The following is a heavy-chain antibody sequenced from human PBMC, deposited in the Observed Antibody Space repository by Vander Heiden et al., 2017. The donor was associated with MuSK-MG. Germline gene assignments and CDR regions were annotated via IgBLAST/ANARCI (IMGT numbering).Heavy chain of an antibody. V-gene: IGHV1-46*01. Sequence: QVQLVQSGAEVKKPGASVKVSCKASGYTFTSYYMHWVRQAPGQGLEWMGIINPSGGSTSYAQKFQGRVTMTRDTSTSTVYMELSSLRSEDTAVYYCARDIVVVPAAMGGDYYYGMDVWGQGTTVTVSS. CDR3: ARDIVVVPAAMGGDYYYGMDV. D-gene: IGHD2-2*01. J-gene: IGHJ6*02. CDR1: GYTFTSYY. CDR2: INPSGGST.